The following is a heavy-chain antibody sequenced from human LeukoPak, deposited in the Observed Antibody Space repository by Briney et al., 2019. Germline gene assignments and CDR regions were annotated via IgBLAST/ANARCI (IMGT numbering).Heavy chain of an antibody. Sequence: ASVKVSCKASGYTFTSYGISWVRQAPGQGLKWMGWISAYNGNTNYAQKLQGRVTMTTDTSTSTAYMELTSLRSDDTAVYYCAASCSSTSCSRSNWFDPWGQGTLVTVSS. CDR3: AASCSSTSCSRSNWFDP. J-gene: IGHJ5*02. D-gene: IGHD2-2*01. CDR1: GYTFTSYG. V-gene: IGHV1-18*01. CDR2: ISAYNGNT.